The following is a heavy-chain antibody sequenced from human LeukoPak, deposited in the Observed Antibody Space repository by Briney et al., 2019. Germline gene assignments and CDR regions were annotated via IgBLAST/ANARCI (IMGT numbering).Heavy chain of an antibody. D-gene: IGHD1-20*01. CDR3: ARGVTGTVYYYYGLDV. V-gene: IGHV3-53*01. CDR1: GFTFSSYG. J-gene: IGHJ6*02. Sequence: GGSLRLSCAASGFTFSSYGMHWVRQAPGKGLEWVSVIYSGGTTYYAHSVKGRFTISRDNSKNTLYLQMNSLRVEDTAVYYCARGVTGTVYYYYGLDVWGQGTTVTVSS. CDR2: IYSGGTT.